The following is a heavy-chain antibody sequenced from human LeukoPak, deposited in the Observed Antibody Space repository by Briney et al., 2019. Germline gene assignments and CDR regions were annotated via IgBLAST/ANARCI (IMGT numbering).Heavy chain of an antibody. CDR1: GYIFTSYG. CDR2: ISAYNGNT. V-gene: IGHV1-18*01. CDR3: ARADVVAATRRGGPPVDY. Sequence: ASVKVSCKASGYIFTSYGISWVRQAPGQGLEWMGWISAYNGNTNYAQKLQGRVTMTTDTYTSTAYMELRSLRSDDTAVYYCARADVVAATRRGGPPVDYWGQGTLVTVSS. D-gene: IGHD2-15*01. J-gene: IGHJ4*02.